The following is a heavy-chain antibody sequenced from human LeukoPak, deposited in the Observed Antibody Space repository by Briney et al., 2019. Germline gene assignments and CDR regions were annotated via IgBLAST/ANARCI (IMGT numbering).Heavy chain of an antibody. Sequence: GGSLRLPCAASGFTFSSYWMHWVRQAPGKGLVWVSRINSDGSSTSYADSVKGRFTISRDNAKNTLYLQMNSLRAEDTAVYYCARAVSFGGYNYWGQGTLVTVSS. V-gene: IGHV3-74*01. J-gene: IGHJ4*02. CDR3: ARAVSFGGYNY. CDR2: INSDGSST. D-gene: IGHD5-12*01. CDR1: GFTFSSYW.